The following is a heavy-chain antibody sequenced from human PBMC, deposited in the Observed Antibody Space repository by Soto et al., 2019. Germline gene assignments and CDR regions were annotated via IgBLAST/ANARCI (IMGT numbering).Heavy chain of an antibody. D-gene: IGHD6-25*01. CDR3: ARDQGVAAAGITWFDP. J-gene: IGHJ5*02. V-gene: IGHV4-4*07. CDR2: IHSSGST. CDR1: GASMNSYH. Sequence: LTCTVSGASMNSYHWSWIRQPAGKGLEWIGHIHSSGSTNYNPSLKSRVTMSVDTSKNQFSLRLMSLTAADTAVYYCARDQGVAAAGITWFDPWGQGSLVTVSS.